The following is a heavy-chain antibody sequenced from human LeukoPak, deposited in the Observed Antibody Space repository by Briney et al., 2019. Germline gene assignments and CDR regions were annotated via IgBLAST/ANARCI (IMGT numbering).Heavy chain of an antibody. Sequence: GASVKVSCKASGYSFTSYGISWVRQAPGQGLEWMGWISAYNGNTDYAQKIQGRVTVTTDTSTSTTYMEVRSLRSDDTAVYYCARVRSPGILDYWGPGTLVTVSS. D-gene: IGHD6-13*01. CDR1: GYSFTSYG. V-gene: IGHV1-18*01. CDR3: ARVRSPGILDY. CDR2: ISAYNGNT. J-gene: IGHJ4*02.